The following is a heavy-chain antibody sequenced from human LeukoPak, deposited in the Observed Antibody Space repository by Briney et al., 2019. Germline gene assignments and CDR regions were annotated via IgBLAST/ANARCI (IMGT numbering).Heavy chain of an antibody. CDR2: INHSGGT. CDR3: VKDNGRWFDP. Sequence: SKTLSLTCAVYGGSFSGYYWNWIRQPPGKGLEWIGEINHSGGTNYNPSLKSRVTISIDPSKNQFSLKLSSVTAADTAIYYCVKDNGRWFDPWGQGTLVIVSS. D-gene: IGHD1-26*01. V-gene: IGHV4-34*01. CDR1: GGSFSGYY. J-gene: IGHJ5*02.